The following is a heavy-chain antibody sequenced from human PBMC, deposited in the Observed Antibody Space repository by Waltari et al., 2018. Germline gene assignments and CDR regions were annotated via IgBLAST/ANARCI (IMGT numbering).Heavy chain of an antibody. CDR3: ASSGDYPALDY. CDR2: SIHIFGTA. J-gene: IGHJ4*02. CDR1: GGTFSSYA. V-gene: IGHV1-69*05. Sequence: QVQLVQSGAEVKKPGSSVKVSCKASGGTFSSYAISWVRQAPGQGLEWMGGSIHIFGTANYEQKFKGRVTMTTDESTSTAYMELSSLRAEDTAGYYCASSGDYPALDYWGQGTLVTVSS. D-gene: IGHD4-17*01.